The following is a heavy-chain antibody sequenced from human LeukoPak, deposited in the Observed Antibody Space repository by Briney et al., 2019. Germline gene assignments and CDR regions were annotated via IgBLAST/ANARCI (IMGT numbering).Heavy chain of an antibody. CDR2: ISGSGGST. J-gene: IGHJ6*03. V-gene: IGHV3-23*01. CDR1: GFTFSSYA. D-gene: IGHD3-16*01. CDR3: ARPALGYYYYYYMDV. Sequence: GGSLRLSCAASGFTFSSYAMSWVRQAPGKGLEWVSAISGSGGSTYYADSVKGRFTISRDNSKNTLYLQMNSLRAEDTAVYYCARPALGYYYYYYMDVWGKGTTVTVSS.